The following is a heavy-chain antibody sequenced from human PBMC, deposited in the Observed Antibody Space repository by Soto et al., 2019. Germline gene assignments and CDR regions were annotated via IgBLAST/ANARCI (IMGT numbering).Heavy chain of an antibody. V-gene: IGHV4-31*03. Sequence: SETLSLTCTVSGGSISSGGYYWSWIRQHPGKGLEWIGYIYYSGSTYYNPSLKSRVTISVDTSKNQFSLKLSSVTAADTAVYYCARGFGDYSNPWGFDYWGQGTLVTVSS. CDR1: GGSISSGGYY. CDR3: ARGFGDYSNPWGFDY. CDR2: IYYSGST. J-gene: IGHJ4*02. D-gene: IGHD4-17*01.